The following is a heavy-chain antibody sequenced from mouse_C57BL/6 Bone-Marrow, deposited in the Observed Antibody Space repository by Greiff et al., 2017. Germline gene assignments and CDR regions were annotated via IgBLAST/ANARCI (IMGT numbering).Heavy chain of an antibody. V-gene: IGHV1-15*01. CDR3: TRLYYSSLYYYAMDY. J-gene: IGHJ4*01. Sequence: QVQLQQSGAELVRPGASVTLSCKASGYTFTDYEMHWVKQTPVHGLEWIGAIDPETGGTAYNQKFKGKAILTADKSSSTAYMELRSLTSEDSAVYYCTRLYYSSLYYYAMDYWGQGTSVTVSS. CDR2: IDPETGGT. CDR1: GYTFTDYE. D-gene: IGHD2-5*01.